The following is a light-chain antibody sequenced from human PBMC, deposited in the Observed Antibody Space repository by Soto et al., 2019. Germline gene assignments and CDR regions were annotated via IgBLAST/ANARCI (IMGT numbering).Light chain of an antibody. CDR3: SSYTSSRLYV. J-gene: IGLJ1*01. CDR2: EVS. V-gene: IGLV2-14*01. CDR1: SSDVGGYNY. Sequence: QSALTQPASVSGSPGQSITISCTGTSSDVGGYNYVSWYQQHPGKAPKLMIYEVSNRPSGVSNRFSGSKSGNTASLTISGLHAEDEADYYCSSYTSSRLYVFGTGTKLTVL.